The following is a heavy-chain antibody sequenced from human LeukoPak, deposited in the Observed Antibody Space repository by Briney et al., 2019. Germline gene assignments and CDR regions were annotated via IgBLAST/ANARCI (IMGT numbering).Heavy chain of an antibody. J-gene: IGHJ4*02. D-gene: IGHD2-2*01. CDR3: ASGTKDCTSTSCYFYFDF. CDR2: IYYRGNT. CDR1: GGSISTYY. V-gene: IGHV4-59*01. Sequence: PSETLSLTCAVSGGSISTYYWSWIRQPPGKGLEWIGYIYYRGNTKYNPSLKSRVTISLDTSKSQFSLRLSSVTAADTAVYYCASGTKDCTSTSCYFYFDFWGQGTLVTVSS.